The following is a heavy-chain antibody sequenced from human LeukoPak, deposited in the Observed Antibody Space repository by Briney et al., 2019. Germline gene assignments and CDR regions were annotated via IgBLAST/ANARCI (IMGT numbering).Heavy chain of an antibody. D-gene: IGHD4-17*01. V-gene: IGHV3-23*01. Sequence: GGSLRLSCAASGFIFSRCAMSWVRQAPGKGLEWVSVISASGGITYYADSVKGRFTISRDNSKDTLYLQMNSLRAEDTALYYCAKGPTSGTTRYFDPWGQGTLVTVSS. CDR1: GFIFSRCA. J-gene: IGHJ5*02. CDR3: AKGPTSGTTRYFDP. CDR2: ISASGGIT.